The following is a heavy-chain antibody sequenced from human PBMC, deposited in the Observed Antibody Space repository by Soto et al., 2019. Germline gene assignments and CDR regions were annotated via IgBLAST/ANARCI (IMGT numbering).Heavy chain of an antibody. D-gene: IGHD4-17*01. J-gene: IGHJ4*02. CDR1: GFTFVRHA. CDR3: ARVRQDYGDYDY. CDR2: LSGNGRST. V-gene: IGHV3-64*01. Sequence: EVQLVESGGDLVQPGGSLRLSCAASGFTFVRHAIHWFRQAPGKGLDFVSGLSGNGRSTYYAKPLKGRFTISRDNSKNTLYLQMGSLRAEDTAVYYCARVRQDYGDYDYWGQGTLVTVSS.